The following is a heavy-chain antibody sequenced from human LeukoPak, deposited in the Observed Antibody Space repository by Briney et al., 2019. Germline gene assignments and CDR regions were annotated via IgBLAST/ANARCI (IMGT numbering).Heavy chain of an antibody. CDR1: GGTFSSSV. D-gene: IGHD5-18*01. V-gene: IGHV1-69*01. CDR2: IIPIFGTA. J-gene: IGHJ4*02. Sequence: ASVKVSCKASGGTFSSSVISWVRQAPGQGLEWMGGIIPIFGTANYAQKFQGRVTITADESTSTAYMELSSLRSEDTAVYYCASPYSYGYNLGDYYFDYWGQGTLVTVSS. CDR3: ASPYSYGYNLGDYYFDY.